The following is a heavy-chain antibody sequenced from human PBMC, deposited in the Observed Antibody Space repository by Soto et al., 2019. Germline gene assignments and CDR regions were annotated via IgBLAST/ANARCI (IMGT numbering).Heavy chain of an antibody. D-gene: IGHD2-2*01. J-gene: IGHJ6*02. CDR1: GFTFSNAW. Sequence: GGSLRLSCAASGFTFSNAWMSWVRQAPGKGLEWVGRIKSKTDGGTTDYAAPVKGRFTISRDDSKNTLYLQMNSLKTEDTAAYYCTTAYCSSTSCPPYYYYGMDVWGQGTTVTVSS. V-gene: IGHV3-15*01. CDR2: IKSKTDGGTT. CDR3: TTAYCSSTSCPPYYYYGMDV.